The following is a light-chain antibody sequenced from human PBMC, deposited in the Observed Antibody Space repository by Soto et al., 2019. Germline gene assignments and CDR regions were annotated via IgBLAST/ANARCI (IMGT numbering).Light chain of an antibody. V-gene: IGKV3-15*01. CDR1: QSVSSN. CDR3: QQYNNWPLT. CDR2: GAS. J-gene: IGKJ4*01. Sequence: EIVMTQSPATLSVSPGERATLSCRASQSVSSNFAWYQQKPGQAHRLIIYGASTRATGIPARFSGSGSGTEFTLTISSLQSEDFAVYYCQQYNNWPLTFGGGTKVEIK.